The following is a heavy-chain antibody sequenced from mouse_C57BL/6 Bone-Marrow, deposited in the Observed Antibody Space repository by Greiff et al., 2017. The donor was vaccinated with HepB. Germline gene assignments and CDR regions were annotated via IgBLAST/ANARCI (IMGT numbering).Heavy chain of an antibody. V-gene: IGHV7-1*01. D-gene: IGHD2-1*01. Sequence: EVQRVESGGGLVQSGRSLRLSCATSGFTFSDFYMEWVRQAPGKGLEWIAASRNKANDYTTEYSASVKGRFIVSRDTSQSILYLQMNALRAEDTAIYYCARDLYGNLDYWGQGTTLTVSS. CDR1: GFTFSDFY. CDR2: SRNKANDYTT. CDR3: ARDLYGNLDY. J-gene: IGHJ2*01.